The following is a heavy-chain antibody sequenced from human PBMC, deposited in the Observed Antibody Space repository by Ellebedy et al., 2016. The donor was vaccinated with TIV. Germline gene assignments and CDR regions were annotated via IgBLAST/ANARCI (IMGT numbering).Heavy chain of an antibody. CDR3: VKTAGYCANGACYKSFDY. Sequence: PGGSLRLSCAASGFTFSSYWMHWVRQAPGKGLEWVSGINWDSSYIADADSVKGRFTISRDNAKNSLYLQMNSLRAEDTALYYCVKTAGYCANGACYKSFDYWGQGTLVIVSS. CDR2: INWDSSYI. CDR1: GFTFSSYW. V-gene: IGHV3-9*01. D-gene: IGHD2-8*01. J-gene: IGHJ4*02.